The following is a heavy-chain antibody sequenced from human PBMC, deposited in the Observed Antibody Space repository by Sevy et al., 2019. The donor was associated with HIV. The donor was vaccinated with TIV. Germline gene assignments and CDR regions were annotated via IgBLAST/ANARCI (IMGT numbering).Heavy chain of an antibody. CDR1: GFTFDDYA. J-gene: IGHJ4*02. CDR2: ISWNSGSI. Sequence: GGSLRLSCAASGFTFDDYAMHWVRQAPGKGLEWVSGISWNSGSIGYADSVKGRFTISRDNAKNSLYLQMNSLRAEDTALYYCAKDMEGSASGVHDYWGQGTLVTVSS. D-gene: IGHD3-16*01. CDR3: AKDMEGSASGVHDY. V-gene: IGHV3-9*01.